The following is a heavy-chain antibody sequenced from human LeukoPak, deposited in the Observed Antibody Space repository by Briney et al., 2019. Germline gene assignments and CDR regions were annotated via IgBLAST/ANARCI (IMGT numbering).Heavy chain of an antibody. CDR3: ARDWRGYSGYDYNY. V-gene: IGHV3-66*01. J-gene: IGHJ4*02. D-gene: IGHD5-12*01. Sequence: GSLRLSCAASRFTVSSNYMSWVRQAPGKGLEWVSVIYSGGSTYYADSVKGRFTISRDNSKNTLYLQMNSLRAEDTAVYYCARDWRGYSGYDYNYWGQGTLVTVSS. CDR2: IYSGGST. CDR1: RFTVSSNY.